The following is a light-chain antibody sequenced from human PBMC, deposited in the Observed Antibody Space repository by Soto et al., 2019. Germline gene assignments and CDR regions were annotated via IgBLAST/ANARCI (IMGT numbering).Light chain of an antibody. J-gene: IGLJ1*01. V-gene: IGLV2-14*01. CDR2: DVS. CDR3: TSYTISSTYV. CDR1: SSDVGAYNY. Sequence: QSALTQPASVSGSPGESITISCTGTSSDVGAYNYVSWYQQDPGKAPKLMIYDVSSRPSGVSNRFSGSKSGHTASLTISGLQAEDEADYYCTSYTISSTYVFGTGTKVTVL.